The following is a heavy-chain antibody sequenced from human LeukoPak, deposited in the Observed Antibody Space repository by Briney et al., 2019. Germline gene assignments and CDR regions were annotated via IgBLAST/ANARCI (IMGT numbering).Heavy chain of an antibody. CDR1: GYTFTGYY. J-gene: IGHJ4*02. V-gene: IGHV1-2*02. CDR2: INPYSGGT. CDR3: ARAPVASEFDY. Sequence: ASVKVSCKASGYTFTGYYVHWLRQAPGQGLEWMGWINPYSGGTNYEQTSQGRVTMTRDTSIATVYMELSRLKSDDTAMYYCARAPVASEFDYWGQGAQVTVSS. D-gene: IGHD4-23*01.